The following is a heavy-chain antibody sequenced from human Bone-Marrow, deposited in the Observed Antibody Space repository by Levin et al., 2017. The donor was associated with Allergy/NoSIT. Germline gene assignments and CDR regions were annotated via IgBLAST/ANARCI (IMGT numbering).Heavy chain of an antibody. CDR2: IIPILGIA. Sequence: SVKVSCKASGGTFSSYAISWVRQAPGQGLEWMGRIIPILGIANYAQKFQGRVTITADKSTSTAYMELSSLRSEDTAVYYCARSNPQYYYGSGNFDYWGQGTLVTVSS. D-gene: IGHD3-10*01. CDR1: GGTFSSYA. CDR3: ARSNPQYYYGSGNFDY. V-gene: IGHV1-69*04. J-gene: IGHJ4*02.